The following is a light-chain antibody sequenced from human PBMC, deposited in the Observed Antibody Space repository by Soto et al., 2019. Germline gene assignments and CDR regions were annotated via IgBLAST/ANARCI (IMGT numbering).Light chain of an antibody. CDR1: SSNIGAYSD. CDR3: QSYDSSLTISV. Sequence: QSVLTQPPSVSGAPGQRVTIPCTGSSSNIGAYSDVHWYQHLPGTAPKLLIYGNNNRPSGVPDRFSGSKSGTSASLAITGLQAEDEAYYYCQSYDSSLTISVFGGGTQLTVL. J-gene: IGLJ2*01. CDR2: GNN. V-gene: IGLV1-40*01.